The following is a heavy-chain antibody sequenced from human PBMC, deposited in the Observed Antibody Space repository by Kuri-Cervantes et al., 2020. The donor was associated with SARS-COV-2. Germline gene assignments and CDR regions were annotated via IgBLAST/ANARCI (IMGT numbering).Heavy chain of an antibody. CDR2: IYSSGVT. CDR3: ASEWELRY. CDR1: GGSISSGSYY. V-gene: IGHV4-61*02. D-gene: IGHD1-26*01. Sequence: LRLSCTVSGGSISSGSYYWSWIRQPAGKGLEWIGFIYSSGVTNYNPSLKSRVTISADTSRNQFSLKLSSVTAADTAVYYCASEWELRYWGQGTLVTVSS. J-gene: IGHJ4*02.